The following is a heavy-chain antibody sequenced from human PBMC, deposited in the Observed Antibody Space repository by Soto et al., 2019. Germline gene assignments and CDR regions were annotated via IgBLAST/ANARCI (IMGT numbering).Heavy chain of an antibody. J-gene: IGHJ4*02. D-gene: IGHD6-13*01. Sequence: ETLSLTCTVSGGSVSSGSYYWSWIRQPPGKGLEWIGYIYYSGSTNYNPSLKSRVTISVDTSKNQFSLKLSSVTAADTAVYYCARTRIIAAAGIRFFDYWGQGTLVTVSS. CDR3: ARTRIIAAAGIRFFDY. CDR1: GGSVSSGSYY. CDR2: IYYSGST. V-gene: IGHV4-61*01.